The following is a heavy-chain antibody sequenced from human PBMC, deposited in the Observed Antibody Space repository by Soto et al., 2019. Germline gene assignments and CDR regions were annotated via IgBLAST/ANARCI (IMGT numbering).Heavy chain of an antibody. CDR2: INYNGGT. D-gene: IGHD1-7*01. Sequence: QVQLQESGPGLVKPSETLSLTCTVSGGSVSSSYWSFIRQPPGEGLEWIGYINYNGGTNYNPSLKSRVTISVDTSRNQFSLKMMSVTAADTAVYYCARVLTGTYYYYMDVWGKGTTVTVSS. J-gene: IGHJ6*03. V-gene: IGHV4-59*02. CDR1: GGSVSSSY. CDR3: ARVLTGTYYYYMDV.